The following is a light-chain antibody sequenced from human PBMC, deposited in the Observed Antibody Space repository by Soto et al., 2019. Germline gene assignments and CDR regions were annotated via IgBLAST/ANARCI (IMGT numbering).Light chain of an antibody. V-gene: IGKV1-5*03. J-gene: IGKJ1*01. Sequence: DIQMTQSPSTLSASVGDRVTITCRASQSISSWLAWYQQKPGKAPKLLIYKASSLESGVPSRFSGSGSGTEFTLTISSLQPDDFATYYCQQYNSYPTFGQGTKVXI. CDR1: QSISSW. CDR2: KAS. CDR3: QQYNSYPT.